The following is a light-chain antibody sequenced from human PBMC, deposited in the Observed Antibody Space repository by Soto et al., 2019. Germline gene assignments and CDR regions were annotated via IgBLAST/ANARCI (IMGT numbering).Light chain of an antibody. Sequence: DIQMTQSPSSLSASVGDRVTITCRASQSISTYLIWYQQRPGKAPKLLIYAASSLQSGVPSRFSGSGAWTDFTLTISSLQPEDFASYYHQQSYSTQYTFGQGTKLEIK. CDR3: QQSYSTQYT. CDR1: QSISTY. V-gene: IGKV1-39*01. J-gene: IGKJ2*01. CDR2: AAS.